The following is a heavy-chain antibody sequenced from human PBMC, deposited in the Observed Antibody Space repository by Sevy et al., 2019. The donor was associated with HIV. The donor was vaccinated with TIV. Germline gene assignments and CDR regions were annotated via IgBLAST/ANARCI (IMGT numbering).Heavy chain of an antibody. D-gene: IGHD2-15*01. CDR2: ISPLNGDT. Sequence: ASVKVSCKTSGYTFTSYIISWVRQAPGQGLEWMGWISPLNGDTKYVQKSQGRVTMSIDTSTSTAYMDLRSLRSDDTAVYYCARGYCTGGSCSPGGFWGQGTLVTVSS. V-gene: IGHV1-18*01. CDR3: ARGYCTGGSCSPGGF. J-gene: IGHJ4*02. CDR1: GYTFTSYI.